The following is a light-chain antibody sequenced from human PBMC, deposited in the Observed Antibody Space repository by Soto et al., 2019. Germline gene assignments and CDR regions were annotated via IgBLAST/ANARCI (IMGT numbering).Light chain of an antibody. Sequence: DIQLTQSPSTLSASVGDRVTISCRASHSINVWLAWYQQKPGKAPRLLIYKASTLESGVPSRFSGSESGTEFTLTISSLQPDDFATYYCQQYNSYPLTFGGGTKVDIK. CDR1: HSINVW. J-gene: IGKJ4*01. CDR2: KAS. CDR3: QQYNSYPLT. V-gene: IGKV1-5*03.